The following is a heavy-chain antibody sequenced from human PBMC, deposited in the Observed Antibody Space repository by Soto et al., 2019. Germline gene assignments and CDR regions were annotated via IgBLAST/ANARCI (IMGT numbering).Heavy chain of an antibody. J-gene: IGHJ5*02. D-gene: IGHD1-26*01. Sequence: ASVNLSCKAAGYIFTGYYIHWVRQAPGQGLEWMGWINPNSGGTNLAQKFQGRVTMTRDTSISTAYMYLNRLRYDDTAVYYCARIRSDSGTWLNGLFDPRGQGNLVTVS. CDR2: INPNSGGT. CDR1: GYIFTGYY. CDR3: ARIRSDSGTWLNGLFDP. V-gene: IGHV1-2*02.